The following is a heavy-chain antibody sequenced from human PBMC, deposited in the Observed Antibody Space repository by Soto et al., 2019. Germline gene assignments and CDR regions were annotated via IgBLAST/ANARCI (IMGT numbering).Heavy chain of an antibody. Sequence: QVQLQESGPGLVKPSDTLSLTCAVSGYSISSSNWWGWIRQPPGKGLEWIGYISYSGSTYYNPSLESRVTMSVDTSNNRFSLKLNSVTVVDTAVYFCARKPPGTGEFDYWGQGTLVTVSS. D-gene: IGHD3-16*01. CDR3: ARKPPGTGEFDY. J-gene: IGHJ4*02. V-gene: IGHV4-28*01. CDR1: GYSISSSNW. CDR2: ISYSGST.